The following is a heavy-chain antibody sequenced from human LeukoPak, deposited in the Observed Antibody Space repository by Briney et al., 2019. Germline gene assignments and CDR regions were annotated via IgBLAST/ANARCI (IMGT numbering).Heavy chain of an antibody. CDR3: ARVLRFLEVDV. CDR1: GGSISSSSYY. CDR2: IYYSGST. D-gene: IGHD3-3*01. Sequence: SETLSLTCIVSGGSISSSSYYRGWIRQPPGKGLEWIGSIYYSGSTYYNPSLKSRVTISVDTSKNQFSLKLSSVTAADTAVYYCARVLRFLEVDVWGKGTTVTVSS. V-gene: IGHV4-39*07. J-gene: IGHJ6*04.